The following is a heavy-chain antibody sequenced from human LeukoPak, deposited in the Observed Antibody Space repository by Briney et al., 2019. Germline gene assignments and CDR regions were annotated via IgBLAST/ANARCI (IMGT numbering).Heavy chain of an antibody. V-gene: IGHV4-59*12. CDR3: ARVTGVVGAIDY. D-gene: IGHD1-26*01. Sequence: SETLSLTCTVSGGSISSYYWSWIRQPPGKGLEWIGYIYYSGSTNYNPSLKSRVTISVDTSKNQFSLKLSSVTAADTAVYYCARVTGVVGAIDYWGQGTLVTVSS. J-gene: IGHJ4*02. CDR1: GGSISSYY. CDR2: IYYSGST.